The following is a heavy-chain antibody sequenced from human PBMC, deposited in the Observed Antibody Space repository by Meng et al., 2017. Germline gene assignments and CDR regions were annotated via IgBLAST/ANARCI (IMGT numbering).Heavy chain of an antibody. CDR2: IWYDGSNK. D-gene: IGHD4-17*01. CDR3: ARYQDGGYWDPPLDY. CDR1: GFTFSSYG. V-gene: IGHV3-33*01. Sequence: GESLKISCAASGFTFSSYGTHWVRQAPGKGLEWVAVIWYDGSNKYYADSVKGRFTISRDNSKNTLYLQMNSLRAEDTAVYYCARYQDGGYWDPPLDYWGQGTLVTVSS. J-gene: IGHJ4*02.